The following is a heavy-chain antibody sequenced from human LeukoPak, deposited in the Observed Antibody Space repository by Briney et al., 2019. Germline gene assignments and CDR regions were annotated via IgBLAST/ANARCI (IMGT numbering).Heavy chain of an antibody. D-gene: IGHD3-9*01. CDR1: GFTFSSYT. CDR3: ASYYDILGIDY. J-gene: IGHJ4*02. Sequence: TGGSLRLSCAASGFTFSSYTMNWVRQAPGKGLEWVSSISSSNSYIYYADSVKGRFTISRDNAKNSLYLQMNSLRAEDTAAYYCASYYDILGIDYWGQGTLVTVSS. CDR2: ISSSNSYI. V-gene: IGHV3-21*01.